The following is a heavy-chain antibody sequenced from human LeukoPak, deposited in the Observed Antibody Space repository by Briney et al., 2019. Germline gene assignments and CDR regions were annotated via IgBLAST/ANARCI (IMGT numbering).Heavy chain of an antibody. CDR2: IYYSGST. D-gene: IGHD3-22*01. V-gene: IGHV4-59*01. Sequence: PSETLSLTCTVSGVSISSYYWSWIRQPPGKGLEWIGYIYYSGSTNYNPSLKSRVTISVDTSKNQFSLKLSSVTAADTAVYYCARATYEIGNDYWGQGTLVTVSS. J-gene: IGHJ4*02. CDR3: ARATYEIGNDY. CDR1: GVSISSYY.